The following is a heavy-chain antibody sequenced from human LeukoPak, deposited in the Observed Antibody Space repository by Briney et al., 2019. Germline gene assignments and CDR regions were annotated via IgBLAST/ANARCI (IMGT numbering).Heavy chain of an antibody. V-gene: IGHV1-2*02. CDR1: GYTFTGYY. D-gene: IGHD6-13*01. CDR2: INPNSGGT. CDR3: ARDTYSSRSNWFDP. Sequence: ASVKVSCKASGYTFTGYYMHWVRQAPGQGLEWMGWINPNSGGTNYAQKFQGRVTMTRDTSISTAYMELSRLRSDDTAVYYCARDTYSSRSNWFDPWGQGTLVTVSS. J-gene: IGHJ5*02.